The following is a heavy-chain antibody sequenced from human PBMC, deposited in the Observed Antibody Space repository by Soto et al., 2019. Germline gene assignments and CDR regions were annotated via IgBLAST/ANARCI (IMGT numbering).Heavy chain of an antibody. V-gene: IGHV4-30-4*01. CDR2: IYYSGRT. J-gene: IGHJ5*02. CDR3: ARAMVVTQNGFDP. Sequence: QVQLQESGPGLVKPSQTLSLTCTVSGGSISSGDYYWSWIRQPPGKGLEWIGYIYYSGRTYYNPSLMSRVTISVDTSKNQVSLKLSSVTSADTAVYYCARAMVVTQNGFDPWGQGTLVTVSS. CDR1: GGSISSGDYY. D-gene: IGHD2-21*02.